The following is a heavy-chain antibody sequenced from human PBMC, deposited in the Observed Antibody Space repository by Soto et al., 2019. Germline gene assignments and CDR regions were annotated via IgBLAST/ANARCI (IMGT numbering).Heavy chain of an antibody. CDR3: ARLLYDSRGYYYFDY. V-gene: IGHV4-39*01. J-gene: IGHJ4*02. Sequence: SETMYLTCTVSGGSISSSSYYWGWIRQPPGKGLEWIGSVYYSGRTYDNPSLKSRITLSVDRSKSQFSLKLTSVTAADTAVYYCARLLYDSRGYYYFDYWGQGTLVTVSS. D-gene: IGHD3-22*01. CDR2: VYYSGRT. CDR1: GGSISSSSYY.